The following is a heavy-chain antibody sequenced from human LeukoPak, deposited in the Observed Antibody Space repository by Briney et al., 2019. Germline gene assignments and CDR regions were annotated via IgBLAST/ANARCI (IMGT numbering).Heavy chain of an antibody. CDR2: IYTSGST. CDR1: GGSISSYY. Sequence: SETLSLTCTVSGGSISSYYWSWIRQPAGKGLEWIGRIYTSGSTNYNPSLKSRVTMSVDTSKNQFSLKLSSVTAADTAVYYCAREEGYRSGWYDYFDYWGQGTLVTVSS. CDR3: AREEGYRSGWYDYFDY. J-gene: IGHJ4*02. D-gene: IGHD6-19*01. V-gene: IGHV4-4*07.